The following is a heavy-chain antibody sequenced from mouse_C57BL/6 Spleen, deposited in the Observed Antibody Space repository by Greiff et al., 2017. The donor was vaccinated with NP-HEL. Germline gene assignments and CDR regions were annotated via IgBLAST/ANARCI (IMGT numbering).Heavy chain of an antibody. D-gene: IGHD2-3*01. V-gene: IGHV1-52*01. CDR2: IDPSDSET. J-gene: IGHJ1*03. CDR1: GYTFTSYW. CDR3: ANDGSHWYFDV. Sequence: VQLQQPGAELVRPGSSVKLSCKASGYTFTSYWMHWVKQRPIQGLEWIGNIDPSDSETHYNQKFKDKATLTVDKSSSTAYMQLSSLTSEDSAVYSCANDGSHWYFDVWGTGTTVTVSS.